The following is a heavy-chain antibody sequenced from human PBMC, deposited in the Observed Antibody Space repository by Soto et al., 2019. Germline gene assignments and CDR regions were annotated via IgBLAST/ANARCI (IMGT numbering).Heavy chain of an antibody. J-gene: IGHJ4*02. CDR3: ARGRTVTTSFLDY. Sequence: SETLSLTWAVYGGSFSGYYWIWIRQPPGKGLEWIGEINHSGSTNYNPSLKSRVTISVDTSKNQFSLKLSSVTAADTAVYYCARGRTVTTSFLDYWGQGTLVTVSS. CDR1: GGSFSGYY. D-gene: IGHD4-17*01. V-gene: IGHV4-34*01. CDR2: INHSGST.